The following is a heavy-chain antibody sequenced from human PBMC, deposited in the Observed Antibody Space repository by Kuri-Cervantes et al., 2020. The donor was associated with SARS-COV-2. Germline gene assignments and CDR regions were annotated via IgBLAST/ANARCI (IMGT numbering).Heavy chain of an antibody. D-gene: IGHD2-21*01. Sequence: ESLKTSCTVSGNSISCYYWGWIRQPAGRGVEWIGYIFYSGSTNYNPSLKSRVTISVDTSKNQFSLRLHSVTAADTAVYYCARATSYCGGDFYIFDYWGQGTLVTVSS. V-gene: IGHV4-59*01. CDR2: IFYSGST. CDR3: ARATSYCGGDFYIFDY. CDR1: GNSISCYY. J-gene: IGHJ4*02.